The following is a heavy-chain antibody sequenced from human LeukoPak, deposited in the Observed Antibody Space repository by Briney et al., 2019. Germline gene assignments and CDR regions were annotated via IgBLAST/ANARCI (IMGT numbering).Heavy chain of an antibody. CDR1: GFTFSSYW. V-gene: IGHV3-7*01. D-gene: IGHD3-10*01. Sequence: GGSLRLSCAASGFTFSSYWMSWVRQAPGKGLEWAANIKQDGSEKYYVDSVKGRFTISRDNAKNSLYLQMNSLRAEDTAVYYCARGGSGTDTPYYFDYWGQGTLVTVSS. J-gene: IGHJ4*02. CDR2: IKQDGSEK. CDR3: ARGGSGTDTPYYFDY.